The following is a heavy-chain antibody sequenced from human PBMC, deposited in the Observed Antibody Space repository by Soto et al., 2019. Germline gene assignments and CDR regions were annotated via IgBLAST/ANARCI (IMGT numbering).Heavy chain of an antibody. CDR1: GFTFSNYA. J-gene: IGHJ3*02. V-gene: IGHV3-23*01. CDR2: ISGGGDYT. Sequence: GSLRLSCTASGFTFSNYAMSWVRQAPGKGLEWVSSISGGGDYTYYADSVKGRFTISRDNSKNTLFLQMNSLRVEDTALYYCAKKDGTDGYYDAFDIWGRGTMVTVSS. CDR3: AKKDGTDGYYDAFDI. D-gene: IGHD3-22*01.